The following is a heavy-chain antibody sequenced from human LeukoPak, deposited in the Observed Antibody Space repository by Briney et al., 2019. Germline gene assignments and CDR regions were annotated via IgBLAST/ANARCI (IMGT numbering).Heavy chain of an antibody. D-gene: IGHD3-3*01. CDR2: IYPSGIT. Sequence: SETLSLTCTVSRGSISSYYWNWIRQPAGKGLEWIGRIYPSGITTYNPSLKSRVTMSVDTSKNQFSLKLSSVTAADTAVYYCARAPRITIFGVVILKDNYYYYMDVWGKGTTVTVSS. J-gene: IGHJ6*03. CDR3: ARAPRITIFGVVILKDNYYYYMDV. V-gene: IGHV4-4*07. CDR1: RGSISSYY.